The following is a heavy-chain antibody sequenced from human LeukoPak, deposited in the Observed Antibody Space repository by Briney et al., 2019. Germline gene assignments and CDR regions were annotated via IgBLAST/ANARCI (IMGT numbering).Heavy chain of an antibody. CDR3: AKQSGFDY. V-gene: IGHV3-30*02. D-gene: IGHD1-26*01. CDR2: VRYDGSNK. Sequence: SGGSLRLSCAASGFTFSNYGMHWVRQAPGKDLEWVAFVRYDGSNKYYADSVKGRFTISRDNSKNTLYLQMNSLRPEDTAVYYCAKQSGFDYWGQGTLVTVSS. J-gene: IGHJ4*02. CDR1: GFTFSNYG.